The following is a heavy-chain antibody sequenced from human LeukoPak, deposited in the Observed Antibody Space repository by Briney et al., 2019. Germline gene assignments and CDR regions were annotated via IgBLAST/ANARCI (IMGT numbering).Heavy chain of an antibody. Sequence: SETLSLTCTVSGGSISSYYWSWIRQPPGKGLEWIGYIYYSGSTNYNPSPKSRVTISVDTSKNQFSLKLSSVTAADTAVYYCAREGHTAMAKYYLDYWGQGTLVTVSS. D-gene: IGHD5-18*01. V-gene: IGHV4-59*12. CDR1: GGSISSYY. CDR3: AREGHTAMAKYYLDY. CDR2: IYYSGST. J-gene: IGHJ4*02.